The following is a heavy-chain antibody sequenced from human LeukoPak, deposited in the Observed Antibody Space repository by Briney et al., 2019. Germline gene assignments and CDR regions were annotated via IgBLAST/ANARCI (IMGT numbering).Heavy chain of an antibody. V-gene: IGHV4-59*01. CDR1: GGSISSYY. J-gene: IGHJ4*02. CDR2: IYYSGST. Sequence: KPSETLSLTCTVSGGSISSYYWSWIRQPPGKGLEWIGYIYYSGSTNYNPSLKSRITISVDTSKNQFSLKLSSVTAADTAVYYCARAKGITGTTFRYWGQGTLVTVSS. CDR3: ARAKGITGTTFRY. D-gene: IGHD1-7*01.